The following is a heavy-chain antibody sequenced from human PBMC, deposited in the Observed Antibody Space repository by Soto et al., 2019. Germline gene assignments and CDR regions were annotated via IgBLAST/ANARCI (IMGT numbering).Heavy chain of an antibody. Sequence: ASVKLSCKASGYTFTSYYINWVRQATGQGLEWMGWKNPNSGNTGYAQKFQGRVTMTRNTSISTAYMELSSLRSEDTAVYYCARVLSWASYYDFWSGYYSYYYCGMDVWGQGTTVTVSS. J-gene: IGHJ6*02. CDR3: ARVLSWASYYDFWSGYYSYYYCGMDV. CDR1: GYTFTSYY. D-gene: IGHD3-3*01. CDR2: KNPNSGNT. V-gene: IGHV1-8*01.